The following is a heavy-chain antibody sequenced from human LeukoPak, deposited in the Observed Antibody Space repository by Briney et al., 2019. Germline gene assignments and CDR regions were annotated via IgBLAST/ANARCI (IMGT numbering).Heavy chain of an antibody. CDR3: AYDILDAFDI. CDR1: GGSITSGTYY. CDR2: THYSGST. Sequence: SETLSLTCTVSGGSITSGTYYWSWIRQRPGKGLEWIGYTHYSGSTYNNPSLKSRVTISVDTSENQFSLKLSSVTAADTSVYYCAYDILDAFDIWGQGTMVTVSS. J-gene: IGHJ3*02. V-gene: IGHV4-39*01. D-gene: IGHD3-9*01.